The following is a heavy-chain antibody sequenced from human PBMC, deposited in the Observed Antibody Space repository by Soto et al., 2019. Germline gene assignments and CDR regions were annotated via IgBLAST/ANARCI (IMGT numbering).Heavy chain of an antibody. CDR1: GGTFDNFI. CDR2: IVPMLGTP. Sequence: QVQLVQSGAEVKEPGSSVRVSCKASGGTFDNFIMNWVRQTPGRGLEWMGGIVPMLGTPTYAEKFKGRVTISATGSTSTMYMEVTSLRSEDTAIYYCARNGTCSSCLSQCSGMDVWGQGTTVTVSS. D-gene: IGHD2-15*01. CDR3: ARNGTCSSCLSQCSGMDV. V-gene: IGHV1-69*01. J-gene: IGHJ6*02.